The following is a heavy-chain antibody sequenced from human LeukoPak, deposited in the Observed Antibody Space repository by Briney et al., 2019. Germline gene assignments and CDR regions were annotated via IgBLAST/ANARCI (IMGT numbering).Heavy chain of an antibody. CDR2: INQDGTSK. J-gene: IGHJ4*02. D-gene: IGHD2-15*01. CDR3: ARADYPYAELSC. V-gene: IGHV3-7*05. Sequence: QPGRSLRLSCAGSGFTFGTYWMSWVRQAPGKGLEWVANINQDGTSKHCVDSVRGRFTVSRDNAKNSLYLQMNSLRAEDTAVYYCARADYPYAELSCWGQGTLVTVSS. CDR1: GFTFGTYW.